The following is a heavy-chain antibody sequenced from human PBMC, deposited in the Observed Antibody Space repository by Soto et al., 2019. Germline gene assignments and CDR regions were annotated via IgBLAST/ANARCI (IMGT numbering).Heavy chain of an antibody. V-gene: IGHV3-23*04. Sequence: EVQLVESGGGLVKPGGSLRLSCAASGFTFSNAWMSWVRQAPGKGLEWVSVISGSGDTTYYADSVKGRFTISRDNSEDTLYLQMNSLRPEDPAVYYCAKTFFSGSGSYRGWFDPWGQGTLVTVSS. CDR2: ISGSGDTT. CDR3: AKTFFSGSGSYRGWFDP. CDR1: GFTFSNAW. D-gene: IGHD3-10*01. J-gene: IGHJ5*02.